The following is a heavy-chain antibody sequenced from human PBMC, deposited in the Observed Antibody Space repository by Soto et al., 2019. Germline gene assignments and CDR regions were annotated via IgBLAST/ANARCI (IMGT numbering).Heavy chain of an antibody. D-gene: IGHD1-26*01. CDR2: ISGKNDII. Sequence: GGSLRLSCAASGFTLSDYAMTWVRQAPGKGLEWVSTISGKNDIIHYADSVKGRFTIFKDNSKNTLYLQMFSLGAEDTALYYCAKPTWTERGIYFPTWGQGTLVTVSS. V-gene: IGHV3-23*01. CDR1: GFTLSDYA. CDR3: AKPTWTERGIYFPT. J-gene: IGHJ5*02.